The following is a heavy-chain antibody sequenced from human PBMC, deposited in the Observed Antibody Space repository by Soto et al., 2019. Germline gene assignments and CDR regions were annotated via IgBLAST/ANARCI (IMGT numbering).Heavy chain of an antibody. D-gene: IGHD6-19*01. Sequence: QVQLQESGPGLVKPSGTLSLTCAVSGDSISSSKWWTWVRQPPGKGLEWIGDIFHTGSTNYNPSLKSRVTISVDKSKNQFSLKLTSVTAADTAVYYCAYSSGWYRHDLWSQGALGTVSS. CDR3: AYSSGWYRHDL. CDR1: GDSISSSKW. CDR2: IFHTGST. J-gene: IGHJ3*01. V-gene: IGHV4-4*02.